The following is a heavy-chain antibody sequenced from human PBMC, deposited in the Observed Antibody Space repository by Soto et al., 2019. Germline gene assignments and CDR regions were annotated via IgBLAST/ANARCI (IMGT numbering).Heavy chain of an antibody. Sequence: SETLSLTCTVSGGSISSYYWSWIRQPPGKGLEWIRYIYYSGSTNYNPSLKSRVTISVDTSKNQFSLKLSSVTAADTAVYYCARNGVVAARWPVYYYYMDVWGKGTTVTVSS. CDR3: ARNGVVAARWPVYYYYMDV. CDR1: GGSISSYY. CDR2: IYYSGST. V-gene: IGHV4-59*01. J-gene: IGHJ6*03. D-gene: IGHD2-15*01.